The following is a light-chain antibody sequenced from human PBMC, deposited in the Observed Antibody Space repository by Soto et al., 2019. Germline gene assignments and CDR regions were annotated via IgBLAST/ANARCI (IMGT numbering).Light chain of an antibody. CDR1: SSNIGNYY. CDR3: GSWDGSLNTYV. J-gene: IGLJ1*01. V-gene: IGLV1-51*01. Sequence: QSVLTQPPSVSAAPGQKVTISCSGGSSNIGNYYVSWYQQLPGVAPKLLIFASDKRPSGIPDRFSGSQSGASGTLDITGLQTGDEADYYCGSWDGSLNTYVFGTGTKAPS. CDR2: ASD.